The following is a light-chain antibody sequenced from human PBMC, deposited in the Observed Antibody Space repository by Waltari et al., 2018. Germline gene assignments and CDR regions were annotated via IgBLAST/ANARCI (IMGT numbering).Light chain of an antibody. CDR2: KAS. CDR3: QHYSGYPPT. Sequence: DIQMTQSPSTLSASVGDRVTITCRTSQSISSWLAWYQQKPGKAPKLLIYKASSLERDVPSRFSGSGSGTEFTLTISSLQPDDFATFYCQHYSGYPPTFGGGTKVEIK. V-gene: IGKV1-5*03. J-gene: IGKJ4*01. CDR1: QSISSW.